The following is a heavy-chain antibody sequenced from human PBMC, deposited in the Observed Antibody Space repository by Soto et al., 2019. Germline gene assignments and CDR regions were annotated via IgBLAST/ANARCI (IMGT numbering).Heavy chain of an antibody. CDR1: GYTFTTYD. V-gene: IGHV1-8*01. CDR2: MSPHSGDT. CDR3: AKEIFAAAYAATSAFDL. J-gene: IGHJ4*02. Sequence: ASVKVSWKASGYTFTTYDFNWMRQATGQGLEWMGWMSPHSGDTAYAQKSQGRVTMTGDTSTSTAYMELNSLRAEDTGRYFCAKEIFAAAYAATSAFDLWGQGTLVTVSS. D-gene: IGHD2-8*01.